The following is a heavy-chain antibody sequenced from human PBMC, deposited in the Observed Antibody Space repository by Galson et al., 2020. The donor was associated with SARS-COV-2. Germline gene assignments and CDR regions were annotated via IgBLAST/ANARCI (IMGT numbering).Heavy chain of an antibody. J-gene: IGHJ4*02. CDR1: GFKFSDYG. CDR2: TSYDGSKT. Sequence: GGSLRLSCAASGFKFSDYGMHWVRQAPGKGLEWVAVTSYDGSKTFYADSVQGRFTISRDNFKNTLSVDINRLRPEDTAVYYCARASGSGSYYFPPGDYWGQGTLVTVSS. V-gene: IGHV3-30-3*01. CDR3: ARASGSGSYYFPPGDY. D-gene: IGHD3-10*01.